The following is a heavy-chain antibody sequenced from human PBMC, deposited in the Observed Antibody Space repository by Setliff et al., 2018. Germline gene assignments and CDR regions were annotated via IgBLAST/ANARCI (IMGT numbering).Heavy chain of an antibody. CDR2: ISSNGDRK. V-gene: IGHV3-64*02. Sequence: GSLSLPCAASGFSFRSSAMHWVRQAPGKGLEYVSAISSNGDRKYYADSVKGRFTVSRDNSKKPLFLKMGILGAEDMGVYFCATWNGYSIDYWGQGTLVTVS. J-gene: IGHJ4*02. CDR3: ATWNGYSIDY. D-gene: IGHD3-3*01. CDR1: GFSFRSSA.